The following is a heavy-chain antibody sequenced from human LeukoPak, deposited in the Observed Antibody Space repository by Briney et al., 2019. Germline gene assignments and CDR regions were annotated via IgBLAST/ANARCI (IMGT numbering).Heavy chain of an antibody. CDR3: ARDRDYRFDY. CDR1: GYTFTDNG. V-gene: IGHV1-18*01. D-gene: IGHD5-24*01. J-gene: IGHJ4*02. CDR2: ISANSGNT. Sequence: ASVKVSCKASGYTFTDNGISWVRQAPGEGLEGMGWISANSGNTIFVQKFQGRVSMTTDTSSSTAYMELRSLRSDDTAIYYCARDRDYRFDYWGQGTLVTVPS.